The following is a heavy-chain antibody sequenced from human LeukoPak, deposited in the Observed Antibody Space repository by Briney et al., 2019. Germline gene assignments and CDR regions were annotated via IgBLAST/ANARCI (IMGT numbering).Heavy chain of an antibody. CDR2: IYYSGST. CDR3: ATHGGYYDFWSGYYFDY. CDR1: GGSISSSSYY. J-gene: IGHJ4*02. D-gene: IGHD3-3*01. V-gene: IGHV4-39*01. Sequence: SETLSLTCTVSGGSISSSSYYWGWIRQPPGKGLEWIGSIYYSGSTYYNPSLKSRVTISVDTSKNQFSLKLSSVTAAGTAVYYCATHGGYYDFWSGYYFDYWGQGTLVTVSS.